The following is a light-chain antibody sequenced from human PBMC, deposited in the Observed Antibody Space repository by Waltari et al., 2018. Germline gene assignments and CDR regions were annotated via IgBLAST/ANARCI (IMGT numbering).Light chain of an antibody. V-gene: IGLV4-69*01. CDR1: SGHSSTI. CDR3: QTGGHGTWV. Sequence: QLVLTQSPSASASLGASIKLTCTLSSGHSSTIIAWLQQQPEKGPRYLMKVNSDGTHSKGDEIPDRFSGSSSGAERYLTSSNLQSEDEADYYCQTGGHGTWVFGGGTKVTVL. CDR2: VNSDGTH. J-gene: IGLJ3*02.